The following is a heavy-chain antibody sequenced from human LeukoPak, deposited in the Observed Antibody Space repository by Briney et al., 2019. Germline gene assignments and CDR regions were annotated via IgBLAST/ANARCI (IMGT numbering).Heavy chain of an antibody. J-gene: IGHJ4*02. CDR1: GFALSSNY. Sequence: GGSLRLSCAASGFALSSNYVGWVRQAPGGGLHWVSLLYSDGDTYCADSVKGRFTISRDASKNTLYLQMNSLRVDDTAVYYCARDLYSSAWYGIHWGQGTLVTVSS. D-gene: IGHD6-19*01. CDR3: ARDLYSSAWYGIH. V-gene: IGHV3-53*01. CDR2: LYSDGDT.